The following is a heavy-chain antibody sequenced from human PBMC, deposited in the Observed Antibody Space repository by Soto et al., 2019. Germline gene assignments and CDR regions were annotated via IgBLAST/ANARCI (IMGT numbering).Heavy chain of an antibody. J-gene: IGHJ6*02. CDR1: GYTFTGYY. CDR2: INPNSGGT. Sequence: AAVKVSCKASGYTFTGYYMHWVRQAPGQGLEWMGWINPNSGGTNFAQKFQGRVTMTRDTSISTAYMELSRLRSDDTAVYYCARDRSSSSPYYYGMDVWGQGTTVTVSS. CDR3: ARDRSSSSPYYYGMDV. V-gene: IGHV1-2*02. D-gene: IGHD6-13*01.